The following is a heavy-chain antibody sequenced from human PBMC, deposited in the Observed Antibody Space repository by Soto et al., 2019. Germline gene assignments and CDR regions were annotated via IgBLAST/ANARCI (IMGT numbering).Heavy chain of an antibody. J-gene: IGHJ4*02. CDR2: ISSTTNYI. CDR3: ARESEDFTSNFDY. Sequence: VGSLRLSCAASGFTFTRYSMNWVRQAPGKGLEWVSSISSTTNYIYYGDSMKGRFTISRDNAKNSLYLEMNSLRAEDTAVYYCARESEDFTSNFDYWGPGTLVTVSS. V-gene: IGHV3-21*06. CDR1: GFTFTRYS.